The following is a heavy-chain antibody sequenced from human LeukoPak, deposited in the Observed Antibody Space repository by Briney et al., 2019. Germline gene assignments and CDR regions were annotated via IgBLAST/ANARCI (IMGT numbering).Heavy chain of an antibody. J-gene: IGHJ5*02. CDR3: ARGPRTVTTRGGWFDP. Sequence: PGRSLRLSCAASGFTFSSYAMHWVRQAPGKGLEWVAVISYDGSNKYYADSVKGRFTISRDNSKNTLYLQMNSLRAEDTAVYYCARGPRTVTTRGGWFDPLGPGNPGHRLL. CDR2: ISYDGSNK. D-gene: IGHD4-17*01. CDR1: GFTFSSYA. V-gene: IGHV3-30-3*01.